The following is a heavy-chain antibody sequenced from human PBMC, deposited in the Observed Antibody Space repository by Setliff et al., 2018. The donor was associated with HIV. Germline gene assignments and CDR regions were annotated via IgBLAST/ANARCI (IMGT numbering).Heavy chain of an antibody. CDR3: AREKGFGGATGWFDP. CDR2: IYTSGRA. CDR1: GGSISNYY. V-gene: IGHV4-4*07. D-gene: IGHD2-15*01. J-gene: IGHJ5*02. Sequence: SETLSLTCSVSGGSISNYYWTWIRQPAGKGLEWVGRIYTSGRANYNPSLKSRVTMSIDTSQNQFSLKLSSVTAADTAVYYCAREKGFGGATGWFDPWGQGTLVTVSS.